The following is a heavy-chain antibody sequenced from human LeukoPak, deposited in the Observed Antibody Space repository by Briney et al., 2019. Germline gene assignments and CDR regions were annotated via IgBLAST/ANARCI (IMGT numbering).Heavy chain of an antibody. Sequence: GGSLRLSCAASGFTFSTYAMSWVRQAPGKGLEWVSAISGSGGSTYYADSVKGRFTISRDNSKNTLYLQMNSLRAEDTAVYYCAKEVVVVITTPTEAGFDYWGQGTLVTVSS. D-gene: IGHD3-22*01. V-gene: IGHV3-23*01. J-gene: IGHJ4*02. CDR2: ISGSGGST. CDR1: GFTFSTYA. CDR3: AKEVVVVITTPTEAGFDY.